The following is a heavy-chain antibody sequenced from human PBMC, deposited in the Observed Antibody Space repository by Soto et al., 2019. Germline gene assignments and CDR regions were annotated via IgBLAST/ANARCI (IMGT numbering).Heavy chain of an antibody. D-gene: IGHD3-9*01. V-gene: IGHV2-5*02. CDR2: IYWDDDK. CDR3: ASWRWLYYFDY. J-gene: IGHJ4*02. Sequence: QITLKESGPTLVKPTQTLTLTCTFSGFSLSTSGVGVGWIRQPPGKALEWLALIYWDDDKRYSPSLKSRLTTTKDTSKNPVVLTMTHMDPVDTATYYCASWRWLYYFDYWGQGTLVTVSS. CDR1: GFSLSTSGVG.